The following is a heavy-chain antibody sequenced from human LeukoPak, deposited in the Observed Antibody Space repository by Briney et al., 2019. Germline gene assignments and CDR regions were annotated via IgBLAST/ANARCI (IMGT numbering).Heavy chain of an antibody. Sequence: GGSLRLSCAASGFTFSSYWMHWVRQAPGKGLVWVSRINSDGSSTSYAESVKGRFTISRDNAKNTLYLQMNSLRAEDTAVYYCARVGSTRDAFDIWGQGTMVTVSS. CDR2: INSDGSST. V-gene: IGHV3-74*01. D-gene: IGHD3-10*01. J-gene: IGHJ3*02. CDR1: GFTFSSYW. CDR3: ARVGSTRDAFDI.